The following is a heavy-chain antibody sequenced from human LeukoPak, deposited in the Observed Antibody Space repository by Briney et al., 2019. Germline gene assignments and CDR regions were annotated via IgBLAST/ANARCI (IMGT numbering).Heavy chain of an antibody. CDR1: GYTFTSYD. J-gene: IGHJ6*03. D-gene: IGHD6-19*01. V-gene: IGHV1-8*01. CDR3: AKAQIAVAIYYYYYMDV. CDR2: INPNSGNT. Sequence: GASVKVSCKASGYTFTSYDINWVRQATGQGLEWMGWINPNSGNTDYAQKFQGRVTITRDTSISTAYMELSSLRSEDTAVYYCAKAQIAVAIYYYYYMDVWGKGTTVTVSS.